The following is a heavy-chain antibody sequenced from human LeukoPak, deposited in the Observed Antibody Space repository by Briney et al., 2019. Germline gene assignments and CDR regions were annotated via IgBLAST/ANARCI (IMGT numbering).Heavy chain of an antibody. D-gene: IGHD3-10*01. CDR3: AKDMSLWFGKLYFDY. V-gene: IGHV3-9*01. CDR1: GFTFDDYA. CDR2: ISWNSGSI. J-gene: IGHJ4*02. Sequence: PGRSLRLSCAASGFTFDDYAMHWVRQAPGKGLEWVSGISWNSGSIGYADSVKGRFTISRDNAKNSLYLQMNSLRAEDTALYYCAKDMSLWFGKLYFDYWGQGTLVTVSS.